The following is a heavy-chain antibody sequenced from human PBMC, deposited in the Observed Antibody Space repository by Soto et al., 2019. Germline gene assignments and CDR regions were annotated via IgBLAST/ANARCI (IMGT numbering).Heavy chain of an antibody. CDR2: ISSSGAGT. D-gene: IGHD2-2*01. J-gene: IGHJ3*02. CDR1: GFTFSSYV. Sequence: EVQLLESGGGLVQPGGSPRLSCAASGFTFSSYVMSWVRQAPEKGLEWVSTISSSGAGTYFADSVKGRFTISRDNSKNAVHLQMNSVVDDVTAVYYCARGGLRTSDDIGGVPGRIFDAFDMWGQGTMVTVSS. V-gene: IGHV3-23*01. CDR3: ARGGLRTSDDIGGVPGRIFDAFDM.